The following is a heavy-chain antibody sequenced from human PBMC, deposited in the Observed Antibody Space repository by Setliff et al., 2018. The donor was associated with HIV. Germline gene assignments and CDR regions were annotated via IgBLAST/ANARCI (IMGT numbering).Heavy chain of an antibody. CDR3: VRQPCSGGSCYSRDFDY. D-gene: IGHD2-15*01. CDR1: GFPFESYE. CDR2: ISGSGGTV. V-gene: IGHV3-48*03. Sequence: PGGSLRLSCVASGFPFESYEMNWVRQTPGRGLEWISYISGSGGTVHYADSVKGRFTISRDNAKTSLYLQMNSLRAEDTAVYYCVRQPCSGGSCYSRDFDYWGQGTLVTVSS. J-gene: IGHJ4*02.